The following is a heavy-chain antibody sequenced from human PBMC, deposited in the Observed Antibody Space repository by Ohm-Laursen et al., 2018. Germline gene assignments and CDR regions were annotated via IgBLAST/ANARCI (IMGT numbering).Heavy chain of an antibody. CDR3: ARQESSGWYPDY. D-gene: IGHD6-19*01. J-gene: IGHJ4*02. CDR1: GGSISSYY. CDR2: IYYSGST. V-gene: IGHV4-59*08. Sequence: TLSLTCSVSGGSISSYYWTWIRQPPGKGLEWIGYIYYSGSTNYNPSLKSRVTISVDTSKNQFSLKLSSVTAADTAVYYCARQESSGWYPDYWDQGILVTVSS.